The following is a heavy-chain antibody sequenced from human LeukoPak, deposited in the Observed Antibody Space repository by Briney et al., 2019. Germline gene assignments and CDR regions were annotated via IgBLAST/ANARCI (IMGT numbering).Heavy chain of an antibody. D-gene: IGHD3-22*01. CDR2: ISSSSSYI. Sequence: GGSLRLSCAASGFTFSSYSMNWVRQAPGKGLEWVSSISSSSSYIYYADSVKGRFTISRDNAKNPLYLQMNSLRAEDTAVYYCARVPYYYDSSGYSKGVWFDPWGQGTLVTVSS. CDR1: GFTFSSYS. V-gene: IGHV3-21*01. CDR3: ARVPYYYDSSGYSKGVWFDP. J-gene: IGHJ5*02.